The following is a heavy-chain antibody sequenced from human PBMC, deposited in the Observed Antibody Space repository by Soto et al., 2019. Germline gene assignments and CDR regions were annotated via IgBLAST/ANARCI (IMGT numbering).Heavy chain of an antibody. CDR3: ARITRGGWFSVDY. CDR1: GYTFTSYY. Sequence: GASVKVSCKASGYTFTSYYMHWVRQAPGQGLEWMRKINPSGGSTSYAQKIQGRVTMTRDTSKNQFSLKLSFGTAGYTAVYYCARITRGGWFSVDYWGQGTLVTVSS. V-gene: IGHV1-46*01. CDR2: INPSGGST. J-gene: IGHJ4*02. D-gene: IGHD6-19*01.